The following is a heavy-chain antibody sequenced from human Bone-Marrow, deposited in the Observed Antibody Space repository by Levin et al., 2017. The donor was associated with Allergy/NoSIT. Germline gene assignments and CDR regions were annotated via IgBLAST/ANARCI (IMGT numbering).Heavy chain of an antibody. CDR3: ARQRFSGPGPQFGS. CDR2: INYSGSS. V-gene: IGHV4-39*01. D-gene: IGHD1-26*01. J-gene: IGHJ4*02. CDR1: GGSITNSFFY. Sequence: SQTLSLTCTISGGSITNSFFYWGWIRQPPGKGLEWIGNINYSGSSYYNSSLKSRVTISFDTSKNQFSLRLNSVTATDTAVYYCARQRFSGPGPQFGSWGQGTLVTVSS.